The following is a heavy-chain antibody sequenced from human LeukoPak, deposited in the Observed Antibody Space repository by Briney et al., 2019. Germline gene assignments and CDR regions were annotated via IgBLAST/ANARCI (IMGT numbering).Heavy chain of an antibody. V-gene: IGHV3-30-3*01. CDR3: ARDRDSSGWYEGFDY. Sequence: GGSLRLSCAASGFTFSSSAMHWVRQAPDKGLEWVAVISYDGSNKHYADSVKGRFTISRDNSKNTLYLQMNSLRADDTAVYYCARDRDSSGWYEGFDYWGQGTLVTVSS. D-gene: IGHD6-19*01. J-gene: IGHJ4*02. CDR1: GFTFSSSA. CDR2: ISYDGSNK.